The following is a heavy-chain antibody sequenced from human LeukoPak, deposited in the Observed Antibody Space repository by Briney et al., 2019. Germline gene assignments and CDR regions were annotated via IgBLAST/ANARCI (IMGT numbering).Heavy chain of an antibody. CDR1: GGTFTSSA. Sequence: ASVKVSCKASGGTFTSSAFSWVRQAPGQGLEWMGRIVPVLEIKNYAQNFQDRVTITADKSTSTAYLELRSLTSADTAVYYCAKGGYSSSWQYQYFYYMDVWGSGTTVTVSS. V-gene: IGHV1-69*04. D-gene: IGHD6-13*01. CDR3: AKGGYSSSWQYQYFYYMDV. CDR2: IVPVLEIK. J-gene: IGHJ6*03.